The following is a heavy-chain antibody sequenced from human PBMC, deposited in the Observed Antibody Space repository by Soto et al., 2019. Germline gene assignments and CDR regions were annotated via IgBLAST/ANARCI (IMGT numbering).Heavy chain of an antibody. V-gene: IGHV3-53*01. D-gene: IGHD6-13*01. CDR1: GFTVSSNY. CDR2: IYSGGST. J-gene: IGHJ6*02. CDR3: ARGIAAAGPYYYYGMDV. Sequence: EVQLVEAGGGLIQPGGSLRLSCAASGFTVSSNYMSWVRQAPGKGLEWVSVIYSGGSTYYADSVKGRFTISRDNFKNTLYLQMNSLRAEDTAVYYCARGIAAAGPYYYYGMDVWGQGTTVTVSS.